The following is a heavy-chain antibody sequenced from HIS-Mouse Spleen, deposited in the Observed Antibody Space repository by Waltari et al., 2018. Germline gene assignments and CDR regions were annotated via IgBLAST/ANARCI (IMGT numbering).Heavy chain of an antibody. D-gene: IGHD6-13*01. CDR3: AVAAAGFDY. Sequence: QVWLVESGGGVFRPGRYLRLDVADSVFTLCLYAIPWVRQAPGKGLGWVAVISYDGSNKYYADSVKGRFTISRDNSKNTLYLQMNSLRAEDTAVYYCAVAAAGFDYWGQGTLVTVSS. J-gene: IGHJ4*02. CDR2: ISYDGSNK. V-gene: IGHV3-30-3*01. CDR1: VFTLCLYA.